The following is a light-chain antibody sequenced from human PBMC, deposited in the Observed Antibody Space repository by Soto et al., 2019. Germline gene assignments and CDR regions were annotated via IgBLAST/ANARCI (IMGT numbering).Light chain of an antibody. CDR1: SGHSSYA. CDR2: LNSDGSH. V-gene: IGLV4-69*01. J-gene: IGLJ2*01. Sequence: QLVLTQSPSASASLGASVKLTCTLRSGHSSYAIAWHQQQPEKGPRYLMKLNSDGSHSKGYGIPDRFSGSSSGAERYLTISSLQSEDEADYYCQTWGTGIHVVFGGGTKLTVL. CDR3: QTWGTGIHVV.